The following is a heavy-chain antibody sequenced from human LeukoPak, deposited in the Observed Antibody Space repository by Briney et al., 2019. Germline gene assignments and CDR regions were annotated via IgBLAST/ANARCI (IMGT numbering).Heavy chain of an antibody. Sequence: ASETLSLTCTVSGGSISSYYWSWVRQPPGKGLEWIGYIYYSGSTNYNPSLKSRVTISVDTSKNQFSLKLSSVTAADTAVYYCAVTGTTLWYFDLWGRGTLVTVSS. CDR2: IYYSGST. V-gene: IGHV4-59*12. CDR1: GGSISSYY. CDR3: AVTGTTLWYFDL. J-gene: IGHJ2*01. D-gene: IGHD1-7*01.